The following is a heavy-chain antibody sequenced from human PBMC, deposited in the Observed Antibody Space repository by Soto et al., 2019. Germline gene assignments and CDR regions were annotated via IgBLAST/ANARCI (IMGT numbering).Heavy chain of an antibody. V-gene: IGHV3-9*01. CDR3: AKSGGDSYRYYYYYYYMDV. Sequence: GGSLRLSCAASGFTFDDYAMHWVRQAPGKGLEWVSGISWNSGSIGYADSVKGRFTISRDNAKNSLYLQMNSLRAEDTALYYCAKSGGDSYRYYYYYYYMDVWGKGTTVTVSS. CDR1: GFTFDDYA. D-gene: IGHD2-21*02. CDR2: ISWNSGSI. J-gene: IGHJ6*03.